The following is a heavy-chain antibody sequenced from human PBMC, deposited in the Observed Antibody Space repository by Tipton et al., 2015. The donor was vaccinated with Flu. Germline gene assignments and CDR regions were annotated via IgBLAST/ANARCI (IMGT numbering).Heavy chain of an antibody. CDR1: GVSISKSY. D-gene: IGHD5-18*01. CDR3: ARVPDSSWYFDL. CDR2: IHYTGGT. Sequence: TLSLTCTVSGVSISKSYWAWIRQPPGKGLEWIGYIHYTGGTNYSPSLKGRVTISVDTSKNQFSLRLNSVVATDTAVYYCARVPDSSWYFDLWGRGTLVTVSS. V-gene: IGHV4-59*01. J-gene: IGHJ2*01.